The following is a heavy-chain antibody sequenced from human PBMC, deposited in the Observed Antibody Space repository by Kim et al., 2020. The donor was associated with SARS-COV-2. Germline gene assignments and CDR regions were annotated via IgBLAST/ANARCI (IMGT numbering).Heavy chain of an antibody. Sequence: ASVKVSCKVSGYTLTELSMHWVRQAPGKGLEWMGGFDPEDGETIYAQKFQGRVTMTEDTSTDTAYMELSSLRSEDTAVYYCATEISFGPEANYYDSPGYWGQGTLVTVSS. J-gene: IGHJ4*02. D-gene: IGHD3-22*01. CDR2: FDPEDGET. V-gene: IGHV1-24*01. CDR1: GYTLTELS. CDR3: ATEISFGPEANYYDSPGY.